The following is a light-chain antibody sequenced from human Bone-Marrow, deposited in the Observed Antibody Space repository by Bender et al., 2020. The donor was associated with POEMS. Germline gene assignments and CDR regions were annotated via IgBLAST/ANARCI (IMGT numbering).Light chain of an antibody. Sequence: SYVLTQPPSMSVAPGETARITCGGNNIGDKSVHWYQRRPGQAPVLVIFYDVDRPSGIPERFSGSRSGTSASLAISGLQSEDEADYYCAVWDDSLNGWVFGGGTKLTVL. V-gene: IGLV3-21*04. CDR2: YDV. J-gene: IGLJ3*02. CDR1: NIGDKS. CDR3: AVWDDSLNGWV.